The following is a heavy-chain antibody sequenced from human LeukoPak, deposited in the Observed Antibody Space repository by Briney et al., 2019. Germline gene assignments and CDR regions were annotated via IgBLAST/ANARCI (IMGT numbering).Heavy chain of an antibody. D-gene: IGHD5-18*01. CDR1: GFTFSSYS. CDR3: ARNGPRLQLWLRNYIPGLDY. CDR2: ISSSSSYI. V-gene: IGHV3-21*01. J-gene: IGHJ4*02. Sequence: GGSLRLSCAASGFTFSSYSMNWARQAPGKGLEWVSSISSSSSYIYYADSVKGRFTISRDNAKNSLYLQMNSLRAEDTAVYYCARNGPRLQLWLRNYIPGLDYWGQGTLVTVSS.